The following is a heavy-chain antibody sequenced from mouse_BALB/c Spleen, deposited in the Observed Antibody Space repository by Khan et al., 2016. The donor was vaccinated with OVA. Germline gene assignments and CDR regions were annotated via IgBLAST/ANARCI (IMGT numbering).Heavy chain of an antibody. CDR1: GFTFSSNT. CDR3: ARIPTFITTALDY. J-gene: IGHJ4*01. V-gene: IGHV5-12-2*01. CDR2: ITNGGGNT. D-gene: IGHD1-2*01. Sequence: EVQGVESGGGLVQPGGSLKLSCAASGFTFSSNTMSWVRQTPEKRLEWVAYITNGGGNTYYPDTVKGRFTISRDNAKNPLYLQMSSLKSEDTAMYYCARIPTFITTALDYWGQGTSVTVSS.